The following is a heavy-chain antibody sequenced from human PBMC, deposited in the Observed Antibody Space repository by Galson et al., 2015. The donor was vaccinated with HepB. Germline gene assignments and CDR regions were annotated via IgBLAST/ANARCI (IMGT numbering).Heavy chain of an antibody. CDR1: GGTFSSYA. D-gene: IGHD3-3*01. CDR3: ARGRQDFWSGYFQGGGWFDP. CDR2: IIPIFGTA. Sequence: SVKVSCKASGGTFSSYAISWVRQAPGQGLEWMGGIIPIFGTANYAQKFQGRVTITADESTSTAYMELSSLRSEDTAVYYCARGRQDFWSGYFQGGGWFDPWGQGTLVTVSS. J-gene: IGHJ5*02. V-gene: IGHV1-69*13.